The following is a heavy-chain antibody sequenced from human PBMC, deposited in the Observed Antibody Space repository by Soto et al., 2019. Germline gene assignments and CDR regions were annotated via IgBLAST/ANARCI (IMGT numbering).Heavy chain of an antibody. CDR3: TLGPFPPDY. Sequence: GGSLRLSCTISGISFGDYAISWYRQAPGKGLEWVGFIRSKNYDETTEYAASVRGRFILSRDDSKSIAYLQMNSLKTEDTAVYYCTLGPFPPDYWGQGTLVTVSS. CDR2: IRSKNYDETT. J-gene: IGHJ4*02. CDR1: GISFGDYA. V-gene: IGHV3-49*03.